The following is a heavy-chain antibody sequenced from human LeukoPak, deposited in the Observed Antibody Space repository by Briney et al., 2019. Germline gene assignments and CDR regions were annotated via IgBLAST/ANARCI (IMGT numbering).Heavy chain of an antibody. CDR1: GGSLSGYY. V-gene: IGHV4-34*01. D-gene: IGHD2-2*01. Sequence: SETLSLTCALYGGSLSGYYWSWIRQPPRKGVEWIGENKHGGNTNSNTSLKSRVTISVDTSKNQFSLKLSSVTAADTAVYYCASAPGAKVVPAARCFDPWGQGTRVTVSS. J-gene: IGHJ5*02. CDR3: ASAPGAKVVPAARCFDP. CDR2: NKHGGNT.